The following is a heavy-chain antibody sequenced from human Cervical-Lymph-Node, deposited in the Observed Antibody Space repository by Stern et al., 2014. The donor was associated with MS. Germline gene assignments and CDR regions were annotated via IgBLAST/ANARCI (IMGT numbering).Heavy chain of an antibody. CDR1: GGSISRSTYY. CDR3: ARHDGWLPHY. D-gene: IGHD5-12*01. CDR2: IYYSGTT. J-gene: IGHJ4*02. V-gene: IGHV4-39*01. Sequence: QVQLQESGPGLVKPSETLSLTCSVSGGSISRSTYYWGWIRQPPGKGLEWIGSIYYSGTTYYNPSLKSRVTLDTPTNQFSLRLPSVPAADTAVYYCARHDGWLPHYWSQGTLVTVSS.